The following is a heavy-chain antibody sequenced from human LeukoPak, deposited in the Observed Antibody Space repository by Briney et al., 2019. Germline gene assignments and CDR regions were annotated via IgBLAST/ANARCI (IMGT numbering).Heavy chain of an antibody. CDR2: ITGSGGRT. V-gene: IGHV3-23*01. Sequence: GSSLRLSCVASGLTFTSSAMSWVRHAPGRGLEWVSAITGSGGRTYYADSVKGRFTISRDNAKNTVYLQMNSLRVEDTAVYYCADIVPGARDWGQGTLVTVSS. CDR3: ADIVPGARD. CDR1: GLTFTSSA. J-gene: IGHJ4*02. D-gene: IGHD2-8*02.